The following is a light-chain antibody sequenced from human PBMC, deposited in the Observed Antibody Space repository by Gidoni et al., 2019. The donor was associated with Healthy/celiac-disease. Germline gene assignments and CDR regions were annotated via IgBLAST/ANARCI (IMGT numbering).Light chain of an antibody. CDR2: AAS. CDR3: QQSYSTGT. Sequence: DIQMTQSPSSLSASVGDRVTITCRASQGSSNYLNYYQQKPGKAPQLLYSAASSLQSGVPSRCSSSGSGTDFTLTISSLQPDDFATYCCQQSYSTGTFXQXTKVEIK. V-gene: IGKV1-39*01. J-gene: IGKJ1*01. CDR1: QGSSNY.